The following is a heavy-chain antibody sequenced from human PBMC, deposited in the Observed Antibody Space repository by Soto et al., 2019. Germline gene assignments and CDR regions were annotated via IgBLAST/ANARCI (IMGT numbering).Heavy chain of an antibody. D-gene: IGHD6-19*01. CDR2: INPNSGGT. CDR3: AAGPRRGLVLDY. J-gene: IGHJ4*02. V-gene: IGHV1-2*01. Sequence: QVQLVQSGAEVKKPGASVKVSCKASGYTFTGYYMHWVRQAPGQGLEWMGWINPNSGGTNYAQKCEGGVTRPRDPSISTAYGGRSGRRSDDTRVYYGAAGPRRGLVLDYGGGGPLGPVS. CDR1: GYTFTGYY.